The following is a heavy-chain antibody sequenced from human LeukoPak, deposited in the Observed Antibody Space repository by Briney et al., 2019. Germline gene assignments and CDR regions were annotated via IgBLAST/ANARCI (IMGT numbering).Heavy chain of an antibody. CDR1: GYTLTELS. J-gene: IGHJ5*02. CDR2: FDPEDGET. Sequence: ASVKVSCKVSGYTLTELSMHWVRRAPGKGLEWMGGFDPEDGETIYAQKFQGRVTMTEDTSTDTAYMELSSLRSEDTAVYYCATVSSSWYDWFDPWGQGTLVTVSS. V-gene: IGHV1-24*01. CDR3: ATVSSSWYDWFDP. D-gene: IGHD6-13*01.